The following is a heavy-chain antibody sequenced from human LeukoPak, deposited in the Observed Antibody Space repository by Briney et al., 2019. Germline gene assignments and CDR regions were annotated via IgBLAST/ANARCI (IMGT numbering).Heavy chain of an antibody. D-gene: IGHD1-26*01. J-gene: IGHJ4*02. V-gene: IGHV1-2*02. CDR3: ARDKGGSYFLLDY. Sequence: GASVKVSCKASGYTFTGYYMHWVRQAPGQGLEWMGWINPNSGGTNYAQKFQGRVTMTRYTSISTAYMELSRLRSDNTAVYYCARDKGGSYFLLDYWGQGTLVTVSS. CDR2: INPNSGGT. CDR1: GYTFTGYY.